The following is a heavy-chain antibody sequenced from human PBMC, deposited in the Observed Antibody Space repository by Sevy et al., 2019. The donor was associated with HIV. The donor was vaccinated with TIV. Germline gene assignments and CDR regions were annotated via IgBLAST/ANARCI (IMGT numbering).Heavy chain of an antibody. J-gene: IGHJ4*02. V-gene: IGHV1-24*01. Sequence: ASVKVSCKVSGYTLTELSMHWVRQALGKGLEWMGGFDPEDGETIYAQKFQGRVTMTEDTSTDTAYMELSSLRSEDTAVYYCATDKDYYDSSGYYHRYFDYWGQGTLVTVSS. CDR1: GYTLTELS. CDR3: ATDKDYYDSSGYYHRYFDY. D-gene: IGHD3-22*01. CDR2: FDPEDGET.